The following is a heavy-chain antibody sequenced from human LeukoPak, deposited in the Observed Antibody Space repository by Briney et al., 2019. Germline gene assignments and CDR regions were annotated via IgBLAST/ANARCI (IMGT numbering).Heavy chain of an antibody. CDR2: LYRDGNT. J-gene: IGHJ4*02. Sequence: GGSLRLSCASSGLTLITNYMTWVRHPPGKGLEWVSVLYRDGNTKYVDSVQGRFTISRDNSKNTLYLEMNRLSPDDTAVYCWARGVGPLPANTLAYWGQGTLVTVSS. V-gene: IGHV3-53*01. D-gene: IGHD3-16*01. CDR1: GLTLITNY. CDR3: ARGVGPLPANTLAY.